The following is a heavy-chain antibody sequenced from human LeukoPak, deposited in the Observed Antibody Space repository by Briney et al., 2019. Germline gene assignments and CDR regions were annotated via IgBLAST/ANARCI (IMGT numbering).Heavy chain of an antibody. CDR2: ISGRGSVGTT. D-gene: IGHD5-24*01. Sequence: GGSLRLSCAASGFTFSSSAMSWVRQAPGKGLEWVSNISGRGSVGTTYYADSEKGRFPISRDSSQNTLYLQMNSLRAEDTAVYYCAKSGYNRFDYWGQGTLVTVSS. J-gene: IGHJ4*02. CDR3: AKSGYNRFDY. CDR1: GFTFSSSA. V-gene: IGHV3-23*01.